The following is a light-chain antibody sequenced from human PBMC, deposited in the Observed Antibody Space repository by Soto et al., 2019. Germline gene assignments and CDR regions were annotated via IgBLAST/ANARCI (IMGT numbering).Light chain of an antibody. CDR2: EVS. V-gene: IGKV2-30*02. J-gene: IGKJ1*01. Sequence: DVVMTQSPLSLPVTLGQPASISCRSSQGLVHPDGNIYLSWFQQRPGQSPRRLIYEVSNRDSGVPDRISGSGSGTDFTLRISRVEAEDVGIYYCMQATHWPWTLGQGTKVDIK. CDR3: MQATHWPWT. CDR1: QGLVHPDGNIY.